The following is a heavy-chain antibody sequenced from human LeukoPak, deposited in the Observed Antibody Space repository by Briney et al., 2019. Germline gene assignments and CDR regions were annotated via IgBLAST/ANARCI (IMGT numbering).Heavy chain of an antibody. CDR1: GGTFSNYA. D-gene: IGHD3-22*01. CDR3: ASRRFDSSGYYYRYYFDY. CDR2: IIPIFGTA. V-gene: IGHV1-69*13. Sequence: GASVKVSCKASGGTFSNYAISWVRQAPGQGLEWMGGIIPIFGTANYAQKFQGRVTITADESTSTAYMELSSLRSEDTAVYYCASRRFDSSGYYYRYYFDYWGQGTLVTVSS. J-gene: IGHJ4*02.